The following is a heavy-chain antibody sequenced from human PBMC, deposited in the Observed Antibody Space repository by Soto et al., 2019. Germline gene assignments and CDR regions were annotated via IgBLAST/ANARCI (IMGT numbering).Heavy chain of an antibody. CDR3: ARAHAPDFVWGSSQRWWFDP. V-gene: IGHV1-46*01. Sequence: QVQLVQSGAEVKKPGASVKVSCKASGYTFTSYYMHWVRQAPGQGLEWMGIINPSGGSTSYAQQFQRGDTTTRDTSTSTVQLELSSVRSEDTAVYYCARAHAPDFVWGSSQRWWFDPWGQGTLFTVSS. J-gene: IGHJ5*02. D-gene: IGHD3-16*01. CDR1: GYTFTSYY. CDR2: INPSGGST.